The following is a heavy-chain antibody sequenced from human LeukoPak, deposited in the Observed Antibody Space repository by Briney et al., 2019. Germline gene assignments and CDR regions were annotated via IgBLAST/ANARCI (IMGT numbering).Heavy chain of an antibody. CDR3: AKHPSPVFGGGSYFED. V-gene: IGHV3-7*03. CDR1: GFTFSNYW. D-gene: IGHD3-16*01. CDR2: IKQDGSEQ. Sequence: GGSLRLSCAASGFTFSNYWMSWVRQAPGKGLEWVANIKQDGSEQYYVDSVKGRFTISRDNSKNTLYLQMNSLTAEDTAVYYCAKHPSPVFGGGSYFEDWGQGTLVTVSS. J-gene: IGHJ4*02.